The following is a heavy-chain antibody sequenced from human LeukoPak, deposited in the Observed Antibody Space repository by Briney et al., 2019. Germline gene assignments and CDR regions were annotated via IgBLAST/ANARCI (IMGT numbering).Heavy chain of an antibody. Sequence: GSLRLSCAASGSTFSNYEMNWVRQAPGKGLEWVSYIGSSGSTIYYADSVKGRFTISRDNAKNSLFLQMSGLRAEDTAVYYCARDMGNYFDYWGQGALVTVSS. D-gene: IGHD3-10*01. CDR1: GSTFSNYE. V-gene: IGHV3-48*03. CDR2: IGSSGSTI. J-gene: IGHJ4*02. CDR3: ARDMGNYFDY.